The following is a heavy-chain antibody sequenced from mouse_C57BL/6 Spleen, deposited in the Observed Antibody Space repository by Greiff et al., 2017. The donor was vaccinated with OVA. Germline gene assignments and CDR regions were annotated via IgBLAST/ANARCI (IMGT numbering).Heavy chain of an antibody. V-gene: IGHV5-4*01. CDR3: AREGYDYDSFDY. CDR1: GFTFSSYA. J-gene: IGHJ2*01. D-gene: IGHD2-4*01. CDR2: ISDGGSYT. Sequence: EVKVEESGGGLVKPGGSLKLSCAASGFTFSSYAMSWVRQTPEKRLEWVATISDGGSYTYYPDNVKGRFTISRDNAKNNLYLQMSHLKSEDTAMYYCAREGYDYDSFDYWGQGTTLTVSS.